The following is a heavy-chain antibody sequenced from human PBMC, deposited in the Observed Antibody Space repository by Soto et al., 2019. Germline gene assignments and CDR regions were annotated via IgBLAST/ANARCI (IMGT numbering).Heavy chain of an antibody. V-gene: IGHV3-7*03. Sequence: GGSLRLSCAASGFTFSSYWMSWVRQAPGKGLEWVANIKQDGSEKYYVDSVKGRFTISRDNAKNSLYLQMNSLRAEDTAVYYCARDKYSGYDPYHFDYWGQGTLVTVSS. CDR1: GFTFSSYW. J-gene: IGHJ4*02. D-gene: IGHD5-12*01. CDR2: IKQDGSEK. CDR3: ARDKYSGYDPYHFDY.